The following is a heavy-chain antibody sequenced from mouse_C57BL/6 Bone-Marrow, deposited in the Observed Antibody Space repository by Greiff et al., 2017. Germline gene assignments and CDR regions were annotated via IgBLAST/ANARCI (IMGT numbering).Heavy chain of an antibody. CDR2: INPSNGGT. D-gene: IGHD1-1*01. V-gene: IGHV1-53*01. CDR1: GYTFTSYW. J-gene: IGHJ1*03. Sequence: QVQLQQSGTELVKPGASVKLSCKASGYTFTSYWMHWVKQRPGQGLEWIGNINPSNGGTNYNEKFKSKATLTVDKSSSTAYMQLSSLTSEDSAVYYCARGAHYGSSYWYFDVWGTGTTVTVSS. CDR3: ARGAHYGSSYWYFDV.